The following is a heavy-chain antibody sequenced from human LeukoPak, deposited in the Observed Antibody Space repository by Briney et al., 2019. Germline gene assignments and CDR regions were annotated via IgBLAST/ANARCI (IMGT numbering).Heavy chain of an antibody. CDR1: GGSFSGYY. Sequence: PSETLSLTCAVYGGSFSGYYWSWIRQPPGKGLEWIGEINHSGSTNYNPSLKSRVTISVDTSKNQFSLKLSSVTAADTAVYYCARSGFALDYWGQGTLVTVSS. D-gene: IGHD3-10*01. CDR2: INHSGST. J-gene: IGHJ4*02. V-gene: IGHV4-34*01. CDR3: ARSGFALDY.